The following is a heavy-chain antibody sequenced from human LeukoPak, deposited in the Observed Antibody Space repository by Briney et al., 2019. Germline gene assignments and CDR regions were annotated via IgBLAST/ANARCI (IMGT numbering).Heavy chain of an antibody. CDR3: ARDSSSSGNILNPAKYFQH. D-gene: IGHD3-22*01. V-gene: IGHV4-59*01. Sequence: SETLSLTCTVSGGSISSYYWSWIRQPPGKGLEWIGYIYYSGSTNYNPSLKSRVTISVDTSKNQFSLKLSSVTAADTAVYYCARDSSSSGNILNPAKYFQHWGQGTLVTVSS. CDR2: IYYSGST. J-gene: IGHJ1*01. CDR1: GGSISSYY.